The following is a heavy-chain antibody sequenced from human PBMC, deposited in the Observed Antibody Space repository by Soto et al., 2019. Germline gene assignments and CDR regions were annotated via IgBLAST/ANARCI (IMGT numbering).Heavy chain of an antibody. J-gene: IGHJ3*01. CDR1: GGSFRDYH. CDR3: ARRTYYDRSGIFDACDL. CDR2: INHSGST. V-gene: IGHV4-34*01. D-gene: IGHD3-22*01. Sequence: HPETMPLTCSVSGGSFRDYHCTWLRPPPGEGLEWIGEINHSGSTNYNPSLKSRVTIAVDTSKIQFSLNPSSVTAADTAVYYCARRTYYDRSGIFDACDLWGHGPMVTVS.